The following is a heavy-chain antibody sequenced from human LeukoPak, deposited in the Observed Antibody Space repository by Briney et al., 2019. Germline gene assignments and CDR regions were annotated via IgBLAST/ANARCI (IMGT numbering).Heavy chain of an antibody. Sequence: SETLSLTCVVSGYSISSGYYWGWIRQPPGKGLEVIGSIYHSGTTFYNPSLRSRVTISVDTAKNQFSLNLRYVTAADTAVYYCAREDYDPSYMDVWGKGTTVTVSS. D-gene: IGHD3-16*01. V-gene: IGHV4-38-2*02. CDR2: IYHSGTT. CDR1: GYSISSGYY. J-gene: IGHJ6*03. CDR3: AREDYDPSYMDV.